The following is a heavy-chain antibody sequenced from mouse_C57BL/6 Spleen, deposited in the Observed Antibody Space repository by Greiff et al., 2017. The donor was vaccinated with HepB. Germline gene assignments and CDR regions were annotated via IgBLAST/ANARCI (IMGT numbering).Heavy chain of an antibody. V-gene: IGHV5-16*01. CDR1: GFSFSDYY. J-gene: IGHJ3*01. CDR3: ARVDGYLFAY. Sequence: EVQLVESEGGLVQPGSSMKLSCTASGFSFSDYYMAWVRQVPEKGLEWVANINYDGSSTYYLESLKSRFIISRDNAKNILYLQMSSLKSEDTSTYYCARVDGYLFAYWGQGTLVTVSA. D-gene: IGHD2-3*01. CDR2: INYDGSST.